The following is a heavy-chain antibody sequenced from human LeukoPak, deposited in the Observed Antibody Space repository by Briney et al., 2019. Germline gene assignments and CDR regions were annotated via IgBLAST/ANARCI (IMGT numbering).Heavy chain of an antibody. D-gene: IGHD2-15*01. CDR3: VRYCNGGSCYRAAFDV. CDR1: GFTFSDYG. J-gene: IGHJ3*01. Sequence: GGSLRLSCAAFGFTFSDYGMYWVRQAPGKGLEWVALIWYDGGKKYYTDSVRGRFTISRDNSKNTLYLQMDSLRAEDTAVYYCVRYCNGGSCYRAAFDVWGPGTMVTVS. V-gene: IGHV3-33*01. CDR2: IWYDGGKK.